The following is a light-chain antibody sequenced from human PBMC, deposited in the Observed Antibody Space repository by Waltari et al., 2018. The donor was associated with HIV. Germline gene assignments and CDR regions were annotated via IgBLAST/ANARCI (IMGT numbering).Light chain of an antibody. J-gene: IGLJ2*01. V-gene: IGLV2-14*03. CDR3: SSYTRQISVA. CDR1: SYPLGPYNH. CDR2: AVR. Sequence: QSALTQPPSVSPSPGQSLPITSPVTSYPLGPYNHVSLYQQYIDEPPKLLIFAVRNRPSGVSGRFSASNSGNTASLTITGLQSDDEAIYYCSSYTRQISVAFGGGTRVTV.